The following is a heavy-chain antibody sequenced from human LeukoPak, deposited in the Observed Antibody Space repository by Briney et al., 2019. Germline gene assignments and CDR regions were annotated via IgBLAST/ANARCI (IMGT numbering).Heavy chain of an antibody. J-gene: IGHJ4*02. CDR1: GYSFTSYG. CDR2: ISVHTGNT. D-gene: IGHD4-17*01. CDR3: ARVRSDYGDFGNY. V-gene: IGHV1-18*04. Sequence: ASVKVSCKASGYSFTSYGISWVRQAPGQGLEWMGRISVHTGNTSYAQKFQGRVTMTTDTSTSTAYMELRSLRSDDTAVYYCARVRSDYGDFGNYWGQGTLVTVSS.